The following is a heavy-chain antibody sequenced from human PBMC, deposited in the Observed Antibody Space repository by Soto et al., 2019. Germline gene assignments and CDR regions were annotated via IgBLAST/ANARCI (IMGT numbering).Heavy chain of an antibody. CDR3: ARHIPPFFYCSGPWDV. CDR2: IYSSGST. Sequence: QVQLQESGPGLVRPSETLSLTCTVSSGSISNSYWSWIRQSPGKGLEWIGYIYSSGSTNYNPSLMSRATIAVDTSKNQFSLKLSSLIAADTAVYYCARHIPPFFYCSGPWDVWGQGTTVTVSS. V-gene: IGHV4-59*08. CDR1: SGSISNSY. J-gene: IGHJ6*02. D-gene: IGHD3-10*01.